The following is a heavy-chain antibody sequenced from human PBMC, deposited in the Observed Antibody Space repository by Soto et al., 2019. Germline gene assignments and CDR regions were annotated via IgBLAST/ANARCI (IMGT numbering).Heavy chain of an antibody. Sequence: DVQLVESGGGLIQPGESLRLSCAAFGLTVSGKKYVAWVRQAPGKGLEWVSALYDVDGSFYADSVKGRFTTSSDSSKTTVYLKMNGLRPDGAAVYYCATWHEQEHAYHVWGQGTTVTVSS. D-gene: IGHD1-1*01. CDR2: LYDVDGS. CDR3: ATWHEQEHAYHV. J-gene: IGHJ3*01. CDR1: GLTVSGKKY. V-gene: IGHV3-53*01.